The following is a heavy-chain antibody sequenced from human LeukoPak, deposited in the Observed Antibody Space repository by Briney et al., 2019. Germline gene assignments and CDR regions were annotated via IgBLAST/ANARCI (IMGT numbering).Heavy chain of an antibody. Sequence: SQTLSLTCTVSGGSISSGDYYWSWIRQPPGRGLEWIGYIYYSGSTYYNPSLKSRVTISVDTSKNQFSLKLSSVTAADTAVYYCARETYGSGSYIGLWGQGTLVTVSS. J-gene: IGHJ4*02. D-gene: IGHD3-10*01. CDR2: IYYSGST. V-gene: IGHV4-30-4*08. CDR3: ARETYGSGSYIGL. CDR1: GGSISSGDYY.